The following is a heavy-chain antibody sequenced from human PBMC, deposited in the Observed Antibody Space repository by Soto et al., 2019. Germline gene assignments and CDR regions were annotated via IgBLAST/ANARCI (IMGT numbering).Heavy chain of an antibody. CDR2: INAGNGNT. V-gene: IGHV1-3*01. CDR3: ARLSIAARPGTAGLEYYYYMDV. D-gene: IGHD6-6*01. CDR1: GYTFTSYA. Sequence: EASVKVSCKASGYTFTSYAMHWVRQAPGQRLEWMGWINAGNGNTKYSQKFQGRVTITRDTSASTAYMELSSLRSEDTAVYYCARLSIAARPGTAGLEYYYYMDVWGKGTTVTVSS. J-gene: IGHJ6*03.